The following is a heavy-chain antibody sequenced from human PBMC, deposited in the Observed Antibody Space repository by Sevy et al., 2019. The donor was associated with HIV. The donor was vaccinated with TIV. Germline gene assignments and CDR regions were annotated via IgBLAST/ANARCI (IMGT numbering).Heavy chain of an antibody. J-gene: IGHJ4*02. Sequence: ASLKVSCKASGYTFTGYYMHWVRQAPGQGLEWMGWINPNSGGTNYAQKFQGRVTMTRDTSISTAYMELSRLRSDDTAVYYCAREMRDFGVVMLDYWGQGTLVTVSS. CDR3: AREMRDFGVVMLDY. CDR1: GYTFTGYY. D-gene: IGHD3-3*01. V-gene: IGHV1-2*02. CDR2: INPNSGGT.